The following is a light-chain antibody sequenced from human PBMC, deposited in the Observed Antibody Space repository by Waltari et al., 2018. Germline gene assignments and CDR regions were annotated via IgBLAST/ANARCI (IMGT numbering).Light chain of an antibody. CDR1: QGISSY. Sequence: DIQLTQSPSFLSASVGDRVTITCRASQGISSYLAWYQHKPGKAPNLLIYGASTLQSGVPSRFSGSGSGTEFTLTISSLQPEDFATYYCQQLNSYPITFGQGTRLEIK. V-gene: IGKV1-9*01. CDR2: GAS. J-gene: IGKJ5*01. CDR3: QQLNSYPIT.